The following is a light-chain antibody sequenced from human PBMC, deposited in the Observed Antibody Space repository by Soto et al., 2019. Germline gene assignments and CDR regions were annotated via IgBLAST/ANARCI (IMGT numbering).Light chain of an antibody. CDR3: SSYTSSNPVV. CDR1: NSDVGGYNY. Sequence: QSVLTQPASVSGSPGQSITISCTGTNSDVGGYNYVSWYQQHPGKAPKLMIYDVTNRPSGVSYRFSGSRSANTASLTISGLQAEDEADYYCSSYTSSNPVVFGGGTKLTVL. CDR2: DVT. V-gene: IGLV2-14*01. J-gene: IGLJ3*02.